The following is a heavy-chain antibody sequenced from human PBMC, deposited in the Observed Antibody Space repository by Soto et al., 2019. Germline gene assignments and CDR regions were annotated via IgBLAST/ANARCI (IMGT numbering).Heavy chain of an antibody. CDR1: GGSFSGYY. D-gene: IGHD3-10*01. V-gene: IGHV4-34*01. CDR3: ERGRPLLLWFGETAKFDH. CDR2: INHSGST. J-gene: IGHJ4*02. Sequence: SETLSLTCAVYGGSFSGYYWSWIRQPPGKGLEWIGEINHSGSTNYNPSLKSRVTISVDTSKNQFSLKLSSVTAADTAVYYCERGRPLLLWFGETAKFDHWGKGTLVTVSS.